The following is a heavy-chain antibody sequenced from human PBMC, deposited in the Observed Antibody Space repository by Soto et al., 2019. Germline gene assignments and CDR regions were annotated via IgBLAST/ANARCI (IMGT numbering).Heavy chain of an antibody. Sequence: ASVKVSCKASGYTFTSYYMHWVRQAPGQGLEWMGIINPSGGSTSYAQKFQGRVTMTRDTSTSTVYMELSSLRSEDTAVYYCARDRLASSGSLASDPDPADYWGQGTLVTVSS. CDR3: ARDRLASSGSLASDPDPADY. J-gene: IGHJ4*02. D-gene: IGHD3-22*01. CDR2: INPSGGST. CDR1: GYTFTSYY. V-gene: IGHV1-46*01.